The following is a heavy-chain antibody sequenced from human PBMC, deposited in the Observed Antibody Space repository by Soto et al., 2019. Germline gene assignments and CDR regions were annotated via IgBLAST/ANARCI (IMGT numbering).Heavy chain of an antibody. D-gene: IGHD3-10*01. Sequence: EVKLVESGGGLVQPGGSLRLSCAVSRFTLSDYYIDWVRQAPGKGLEWLARSRDKANSFSTDYAASVKGRLSISRDDSESSVFLQMNSLRTEDTALYYCARTKSYGAYDVWGQGTVVIVSS. CDR1: RFTLSDYY. CDR3: ARTKSYGAYDV. J-gene: IGHJ3*01. V-gene: IGHV3-72*01. CDR2: SRDKANSFST.